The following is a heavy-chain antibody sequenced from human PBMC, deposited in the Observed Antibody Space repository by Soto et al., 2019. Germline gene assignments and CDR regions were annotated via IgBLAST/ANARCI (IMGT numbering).Heavy chain of an antibody. Sequence: QVLLVQSGAEVKKPGSSTQVSCKASGGTFSTYAFTWVRQAPGQGFEWIGGVIPLFNTPDYAQKFQGRVTITADESTSTVFLELSGMTSEDTAVYFCAWASKWELLGYCYGMDVWGQGTTVTVSS. J-gene: IGHJ6*02. CDR3: AWASKWELLGYCYGMDV. V-gene: IGHV1-69*01. CDR1: GGTFSTYA. CDR2: VIPLFNTP. D-gene: IGHD1-26*01.